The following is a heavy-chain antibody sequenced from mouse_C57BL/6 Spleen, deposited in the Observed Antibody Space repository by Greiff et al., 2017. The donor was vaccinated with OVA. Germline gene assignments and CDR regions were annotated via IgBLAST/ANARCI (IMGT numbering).Heavy chain of an antibody. J-gene: IGHJ3*01. D-gene: IGHD1-1*01. CDR3: ASSGYYGSPAWFAY. V-gene: IGHV3-1*01. Sequence: EVQLVESGPGMVKPSQSLSLTCTVTGYSITSGYDWHWIRHFPGNKLEWMGYISYSGSTNYNPSLKSRISITHDTSKNHFFLKLNSVTTEDTATYYCASSGYYGSPAWFAYWGQGTLVTVSA. CDR1: GYSITSGYD. CDR2: ISYSGST.